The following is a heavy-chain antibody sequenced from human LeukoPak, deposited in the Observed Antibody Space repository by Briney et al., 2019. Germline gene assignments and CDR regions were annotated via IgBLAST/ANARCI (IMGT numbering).Heavy chain of an antibody. CDR2: ISYDGSNK. CDR3: AREGCSSTSCYAWDYYYGMDV. CDR1: GFTFSSYA. V-gene: IGHV3-30-3*01. J-gene: IGHJ6*02. D-gene: IGHD2-2*01. Sequence: GGSLRLSCAASGFTFSSYAMHWVRQAPGKGLEWVAVISYDGSNKYYADSVKGRFTISRDNSKNTLYLQMNSLRAEDTAVYYCAREGCSSTSCYAWDYYYGMDVWGQGTTVTVSS.